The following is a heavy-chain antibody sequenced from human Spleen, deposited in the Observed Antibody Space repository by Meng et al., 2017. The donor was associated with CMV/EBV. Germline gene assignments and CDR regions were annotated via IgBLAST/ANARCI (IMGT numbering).Heavy chain of an antibody. J-gene: IGHJ4*02. V-gene: IGHV3-15*01. Sequence: GESLKISCAASGFTFSNVWMSWVRQAPGKGLEWVGRIKSKTDGGTADYAAPVKGRFTISRDDSKSTLYLQMNSLKTEDTGVYYCTDTGALTPNWGQGTLVTVSS. CDR1: GFTFSNVW. CDR3: TDTGALTPN. D-gene: IGHD1-14*01. CDR2: IKSKTDGGTA.